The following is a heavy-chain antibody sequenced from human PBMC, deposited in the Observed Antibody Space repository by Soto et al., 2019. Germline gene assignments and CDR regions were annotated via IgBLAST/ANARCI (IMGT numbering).Heavy chain of an antibody. CDR2: INAGHGNT. J-gene: IGHJ4*02. CDR1: GYTFSRYA. CDR3: AVQRSDYHKYFDY. Sequence: ASVKVSCKASGYTFSRYAMHWVRQAPGQRLEWMGWINAGHGNTKYSQKFQGRVTITRDTSATTVYMALSSLRSEDTAVYYCAVQRSDYHKYFDYWGQGTLVTVSS. V-gene: IGHV1-3*01. D-gene: IGHD4-17*01.